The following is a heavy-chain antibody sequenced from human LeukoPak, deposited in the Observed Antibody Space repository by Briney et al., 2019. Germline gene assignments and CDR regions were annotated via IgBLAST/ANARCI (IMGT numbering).Heavy chain of an antibody. D-gene: IGHD3-3*01. Sequence: SVKVSCKASGGTFSSYAISWVRQAPGQGLEWMGGIIPIFGTANYAQKFQGRVTITTDESTSTAYMELSSLRSEDTAAYYCAASQSRGYDFWSGYSDGGWFDPWGQGTLVTVSS. CDR1: GGTFSSYA. CDR3: AASQSRGYDFWSGYSDGGWFDP. V-gene: IGHV1-69*05. CDR2: IIPIFGTA. J-gene: IGHJ5*02.